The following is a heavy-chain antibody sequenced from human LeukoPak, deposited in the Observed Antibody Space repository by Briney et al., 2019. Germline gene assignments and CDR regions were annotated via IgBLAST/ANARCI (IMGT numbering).Heavy chain of an antibody. J-gene: IGHJ6*02. CDR3: ARAYYCGGDCYSYGMDV. D-gene: IGHD2-21*02. V-gene: IGHV3-30*04. Sequence: GRSLRLSCAASGFTFSSYAMHWVRQAPGKGLEWVAVISYDGSNKYYADSVKGRFTISRDNSKNTLYLQMNSLRAEDTAVYYCARAYYCGGDCYSYGMDVWGQGTTVTVSS. CDR2: ISYDGSNK. CDR1: GFTFSSYA.